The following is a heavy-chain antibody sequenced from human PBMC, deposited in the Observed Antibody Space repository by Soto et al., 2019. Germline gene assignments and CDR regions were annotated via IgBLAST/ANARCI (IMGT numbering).Heavy chain of an antibody. J-gene: IGHJ5*02. CDR3: VVQQKLPWVNA. Sequence: HVEFLNISCKGSGYTFSGYWIAWVLQMSGKGLEWMGIIYPGDSYAIYSPSFQGQVTISADESITTAYLQWDSLKSSDTAIYYCVVQQKLPWVNAWGQGTLVTVSS. D-gene: IGHD1-1*01. V-gene: IGHV5-51*01. CDR2: IYPGDSYA. CDR1: GYTFSGYW.